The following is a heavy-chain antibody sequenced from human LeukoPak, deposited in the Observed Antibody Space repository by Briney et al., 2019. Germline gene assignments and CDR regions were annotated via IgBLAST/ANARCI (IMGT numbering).Heavy chain of an antibody. CDR3: ARGAGTMVSHFDY. J-gene: IGHJ4*02. V-gene: IGHV1-2*02. Sequence: ASVKVSCKASGYTFTGYYMHWVRQAPGQGLEWMGWINPNSGGTNYAQKFQGRVTMTRDTSISTAYMELSRLRSDDTAVYYCARGAGTMVSHFDYWGQGTLVTVSS. D-gene: IGHD3-10*01. CDR1: GYTFTGYY. CDR2: INPNSGGT.